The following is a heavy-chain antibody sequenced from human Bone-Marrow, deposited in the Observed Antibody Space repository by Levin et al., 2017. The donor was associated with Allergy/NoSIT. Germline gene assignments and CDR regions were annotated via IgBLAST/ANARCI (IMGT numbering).Heavy chain of an antibody. CDR2: INYSGHP. V-gene: IGHV4-39*07. CDR1: GVSLRGNSHY. J-gene: IGHJ4*02. Sequence: SETLSLTCSVSGVSLRGNSHYWGWIRHPPGKGLEWVGSINYSGHPYYNPSLKGRVTISVDTSKNQFSLSLTSVTAADMAVYYCARGGGADFRYDSGGLDYWGQGTRVTVPS. CDR3: ARGGGADFRYDSGGLDY. D-gene: IGHD2-15*01.